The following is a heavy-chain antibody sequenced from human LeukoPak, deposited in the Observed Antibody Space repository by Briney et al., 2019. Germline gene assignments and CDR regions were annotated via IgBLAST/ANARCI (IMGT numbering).Heavy chain of an antibody. V-gene: IGHV3-30*04. CDR2: ISNDGSNK. CDR1: GFTFSGYA. D-gene: IGHD5-18*01. J-gene: IGHJ3*02. CDR3: AKKKQLGTGDAFDI. Sequence: GGSLILSCAASGFTFSGYAMHWVRQAPGKGLEWVAVISNDGSNKYYADSVKGRFTISRDNSKNTLYLQMDSLRAEDTAVYYCAKKKQLGTGDAFDIWGQGTMVTVSS.